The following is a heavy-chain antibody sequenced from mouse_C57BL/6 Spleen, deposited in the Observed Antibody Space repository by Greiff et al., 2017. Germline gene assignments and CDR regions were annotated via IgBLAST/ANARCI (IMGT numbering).Heavy chain of an antibody. J-gene: IGHJ4*01. Sequence: QVQLKESGAELVKPGASVKMSCKASGYTFTTYPIEWMKQNHGKSLEWIGNFHPYNDDTKYNEKFKGKATLPVEKSSSTVYLELSRLTSDDSAVYYCARDGYQGAMDYWGQGTSVTVSS. CDR2: FHPYNDDT. D-gene: IGHD2-3*01. V-gene: IGHV1-47*01. CDR1: GYTFTTYP. CDR3: ARDGYQGAMDY.